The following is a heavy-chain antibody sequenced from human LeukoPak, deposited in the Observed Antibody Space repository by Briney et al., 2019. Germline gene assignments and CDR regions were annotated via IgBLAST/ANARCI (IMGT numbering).Heavy chain of an antibody. D-gene: IGHD2-21*01. CDR1: GYTFTSYD. CDR3: SSSPVCGGDCYRQGFDY. V-gene: IGHV1-8*03. CDR2: MNPNSGNK. J-gene: IGHJ4*02. Sequence: ASVKVFCEASGYTFTSYDIKWVRQATGQGLEWMGWMNPNSGNKGYSQKFQRRVTIIRTTTLITAHTELSSLRSVATAVSYCSSSPVCGGDCYRQGFDYWGQGTLVTVSS.